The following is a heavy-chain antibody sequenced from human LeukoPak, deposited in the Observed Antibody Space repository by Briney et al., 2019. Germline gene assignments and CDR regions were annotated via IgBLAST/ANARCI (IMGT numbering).Heavy chain of an antibody. CDR3: ARDLYVVVTATTDDY. Sequence: PSETLSLTCTVSGGSISSGSYYWSWIRQPAGKGLEWIGRIYTSGSTNYNPSLKSRVTISVDTSKNQFSLKLSSVTAADTAVYYCARDLYVVVTATTDDYWGQGTLVTVSS. J-gene: IGHJ4*02. D-gene: IGHD2-21*02. CDR2: IYTSGST. CDR1: GGSISSGSYY. V-gene: IGHV4-61*02.